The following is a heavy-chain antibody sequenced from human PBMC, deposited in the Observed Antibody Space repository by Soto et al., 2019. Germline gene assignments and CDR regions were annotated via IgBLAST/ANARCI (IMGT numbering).Heavy chain of an antibody. CDR2: IIPIFGTA. D-gene: IGHD1-26*01. CDR3: ARVGYSGVGHYGMDV. CDR1: GGTFSSYA. V-gene: IGHV1-69*06. J-gene: IGHJ6*02. Sequence: SVNVSCKASGGTFSSYAISWVRQAPGQGLEWMGGIIPIFGTANYAQKFQGRVTITADKSTSTAYMELSSLRSEDTAVYYCARVGYSGVGHYGMDVWGQGTTVTVSS.